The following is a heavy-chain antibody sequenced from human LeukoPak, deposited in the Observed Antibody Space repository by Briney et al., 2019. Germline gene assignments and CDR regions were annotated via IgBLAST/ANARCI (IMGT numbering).Heavy chain of an antibody. CDR2: INPNGGGT. CDR1: GYTFTVYY. Sequence: GASVKVSSKASGYTFTVYYMHWVRQAPGQGREWMGWINPNGGGTNYAQKFQGRVTMTRDTSISTAYMELSRLRSDDTAVYYCATTSRAYCGGDCYSSAFDIWGQGTMVTVSS. CDR3: ATTSRAYCGGDCYSSAFDI. D-gene: IGHD2-21*02. J-gene: IGHJ3*02. V-gene: IGHV1-2*02.